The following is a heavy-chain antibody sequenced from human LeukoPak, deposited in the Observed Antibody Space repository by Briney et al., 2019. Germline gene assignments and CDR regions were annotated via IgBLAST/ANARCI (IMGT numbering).Heavy chain of an antibody. CDR3: ARSPLDGGARAFDI. CDR2: IYYSGST. CDR1: GGSISSYY. Sequence: SETLSLTCTVSGGSISSYYWSWIRQPPGKGLEWIGYIYYSGSTNYNPSLKSRVTISVDTSKNQFSLKLSSVTAADTAVYYCARSPLDGGARAFDIWGQGTMVTVSS. D-gene: IGHD2-15*01. J-gene: IGHJ3*02. V-gene: IGHV4-59*12.